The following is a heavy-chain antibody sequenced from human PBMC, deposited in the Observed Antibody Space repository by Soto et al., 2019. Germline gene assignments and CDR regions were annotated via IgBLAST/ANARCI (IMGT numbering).Heavy chain of an antibody. V-gene: IGHV1-18*01. D-gene: IGHD2-15*01. Sequence: QVQLVQSGAEVKKPGASVKVSCKASGYTFTSYGISWVRQAPGQGLEWMGRISAYNGNTNYAQKLKGRATMNTDTSTRTANMELRSLRSDDTAVYYCARGDLGYCSGGSRYAPCDLWGRGTLVTVSS. CDR1: GYTFTSYG. J-gene: IGHJ2*01. CDR3: ARGDLGYCSGGSRYAPCDL. CDR2: ISAYNGNT.